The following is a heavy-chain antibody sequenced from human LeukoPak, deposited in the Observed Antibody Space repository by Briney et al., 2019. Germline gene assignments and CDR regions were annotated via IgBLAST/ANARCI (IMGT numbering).Heavy chain of an antibody. CDR2: TYYSGST. V-gene: IGHV4-30-4*01. J-gene: IGHJ4*02. CDR1: GGSISSGDYY. Sequence: SETLSLTCTVSGGSISSGDYYWSWIRQPPGKGLEWVGYTYYSGSTYYNPSLKSRVTISVDTSKNQFSLKLSSVTAADTAVYYCARGRRWNYHFDYWGQGTLVTVSS. D-gene: IGHD1-7*01. CDR3: ARGRRWNYHFDY.